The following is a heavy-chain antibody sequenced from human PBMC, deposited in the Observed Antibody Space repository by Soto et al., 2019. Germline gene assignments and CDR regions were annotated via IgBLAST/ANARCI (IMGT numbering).Heavy chain of an antibody. CDR2: INPNSGGT. CDR1: GYTFTGYY. V-gene: IGHV1-2*04. CDR3: ARGADIVLMVYAIGWFDY. Sequence: ASVKVSCKASGYTFTGYYMHWVRQAPGQGLEWMGWINPNSGGTNYAQKFQGWVTMTRDTSISTAYMELSRLRSDDTAVYYCARGADIVLMVYAIGWFDYWGQGTLVTVSS. D-gene: IGHD2-8*01. J-gene: IGHJ5*01.